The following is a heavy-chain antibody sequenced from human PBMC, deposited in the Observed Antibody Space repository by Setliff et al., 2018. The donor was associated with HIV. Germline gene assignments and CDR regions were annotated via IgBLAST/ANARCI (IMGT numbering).Heavy chain of an antibody. D-gene: IGHD3-10*01. CDR1: GYTFTNHW. J-gene: IGHJ5*01. Sequence: ASVKISCEGFGYTFTNHWIAWVRQMPGKGLEWMGVIYPGDSDTRYSPSFQGQVTISADKSIGTAYLQWSSVRSSDTAIYYCARRAKDASARTYNYFDSWGQGTRVTVSS. CDR3: ARRAKDASARTYNYFDS. V-gene: IGHV5-51*01. CDR2: IYPGDSDT.